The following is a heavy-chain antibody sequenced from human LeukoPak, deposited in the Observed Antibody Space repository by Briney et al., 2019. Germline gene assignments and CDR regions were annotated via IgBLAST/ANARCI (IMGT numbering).Heavy chain of an antibody. J-gene: IGHJ4*02. CDR2: ITNSGSTI. Sequence: PGGSLRLSCAASGFTFSDYYMSWIRQAPGKGLEWVSYITNSGSTIYYADSVKGRFTISRDNAKNSLYLQMNSLRAEDTAFYYCTKDRYSSGRYYFDYWGQGTLVTVSS. V-gene: IGHV3-11*01. CDR3: TKDRYSSGRYYFDY. D-gene: IGHD6-19*01. CDR1: GFTFSDYY.